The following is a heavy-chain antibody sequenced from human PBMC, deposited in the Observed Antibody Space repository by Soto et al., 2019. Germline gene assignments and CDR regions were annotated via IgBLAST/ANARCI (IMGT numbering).Heavy chain of an antibody. CDR1: GYSFPAFW. CDR3: ARRGAGYNYDF. D-gene: IGHD5-12*01. CDR2: IFPADSET. V-gene: IGHV5-51*01. J-gene: IGHJ4*02. Sequence: PGESLKISCRASGYSFPAFWIGWVRQMPGKGLEWMGIIFPADSETRYSPSFQGQVTISADKPTSTAYLEWSSLKASDTAMYYCARRGAGYNYDFWGQGTLVTVSS.